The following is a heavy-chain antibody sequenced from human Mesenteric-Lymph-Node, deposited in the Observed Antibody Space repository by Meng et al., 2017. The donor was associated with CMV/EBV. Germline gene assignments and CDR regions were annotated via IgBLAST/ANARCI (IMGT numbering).Heavy chain of an antibody. CDR1: TFSSYA. J-gene: IGHJ5*02. CDR3: ARVTGQYYDFWSGGFDP. D-gene: IGHD3-3*01. V-gene: IGHV1-69*05. Sequence: TFSSYAISWVRQAPGQGLAWMGGIIPIFGTANYAQKFQGRVTITTDESTSTAYMELSSLRSEDTAVYYCARVTGQYYDFWSGGFDPWGQGTLVTVSS. CDR2: IIPIFGTA.